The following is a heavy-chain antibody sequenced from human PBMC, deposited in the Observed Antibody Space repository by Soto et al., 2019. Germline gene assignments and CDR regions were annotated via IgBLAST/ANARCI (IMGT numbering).Heavy chain of an antibody. J-gene: IGHJ4*02. Sequence: QVQLQESGPGLVKPSETLSLTCTVPGGSISSYYWSWIRQPPGKGLEWIGYIYYSGSTNYNPSLKSRLTLAVDTCKNQFSLRLSSVTAADTAVYYCARASDFSTVTFSKWGQGSRVTVAS. CDR2: IYYSGST. V-gene: IGHV4-59*08. D-gene: IGHD4-17*01. CDR3: ARASDFSTVTFSK. CDR1: GGSISSYY.